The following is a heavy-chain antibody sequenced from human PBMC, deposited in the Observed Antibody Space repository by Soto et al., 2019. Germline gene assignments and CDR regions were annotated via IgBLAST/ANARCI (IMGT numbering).Heavy chain of an antibody. V-gene: IGHV3-74*01. CDR3: VRGAPFDY. J-gene: IGHJ4*02. Sequence: WSLRLSFSASGFTFSSYLMHWVRQVPGTGPVWVSRISSDGTSTAYADSVKGRFTISRDNAKNTLSLQMDSLRAEDTAVYSCVRGAPFDYWGQGAQVTVSS. CDR1: GFTFSSYL. CDR2: ISSDGTST.